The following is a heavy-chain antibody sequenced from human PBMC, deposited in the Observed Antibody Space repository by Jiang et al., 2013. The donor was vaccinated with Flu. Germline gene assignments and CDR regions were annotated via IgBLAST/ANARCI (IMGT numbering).Heavy chain of an antibody. CDR3: AGTYYDFWSGYAYYFDY. V-gene: IGHV3-23*04. CDR1: GFTFSSYA. D-gene: IGHD3-3*01. Sequence: QLVESGGGLVQPGGSLRLSCAASGFTFSSYAMSWVRQAPGKGLEWVSAISGSGGSTYYADSVKGRFTISRDNSKNTLYLQMNSLRAEDTAVYYCAGTYYDFWSGYAYYFDYWGQGTLVTVSS. J-gene: IGHJ4*02. CDR2: ISGSGGST.